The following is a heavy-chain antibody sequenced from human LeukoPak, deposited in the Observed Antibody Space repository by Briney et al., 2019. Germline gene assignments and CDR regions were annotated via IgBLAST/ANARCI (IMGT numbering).Heavy chain of an antibody. Sequence: SQTLSVTCAISGDSVSSINGAWNWIRQSPSRGLEWLGRTYYRSKWYTDYALSMKGRITINPDTSKNQFSLQLNSVTPDDTAVYYCARDLGNTGWYTFDYWAREPWSPSPQ. J-gene: IGHJ4*02. CDR3: ARDLGNTGWYTFDY. CDR2: TYYRSKWYT. V-gene: IGHV6-1*01. D-gene: IGHD6-19*01. CDR1: GDSVSSINGA.